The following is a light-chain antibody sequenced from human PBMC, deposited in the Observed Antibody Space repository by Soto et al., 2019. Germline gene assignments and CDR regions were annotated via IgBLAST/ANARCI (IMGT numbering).Light chain of an antibody. CDR3: QAWDSSSGVV. CDR1: KLGDKY. J-gene: IGLJ2*01. V-gene: IGLV3-1*01. CDR2: QDS. Sequence: SSELTQPPSVSVSPGQTASITCSGDKLGDKYVCWYQQKPGRSPVVVIYQDSERPSGIPERISGSSSGNTATLTISGTQAMDEADYYCQAWDSSSGVVFGGGTKVTVL.